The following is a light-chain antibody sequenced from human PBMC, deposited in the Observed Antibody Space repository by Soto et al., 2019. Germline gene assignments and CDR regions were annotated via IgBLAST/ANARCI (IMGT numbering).Light chain of an antibody. CDR2: DAS. CDR3: QQRSNWPPET. CDR1: QSVSSY. Sequence: EIVLTQSPATLSLSPGERATLSCRASQSVSSYLAWYQQKPGQAPRLLIYDASNRATATPARFSGSGYGTDFTLYISSLEPEDFSVYYCQQRSNWPPETFGQGTKLEIK. V-gene: IGKV3-11*01. J-gene: IGKJ2*01.